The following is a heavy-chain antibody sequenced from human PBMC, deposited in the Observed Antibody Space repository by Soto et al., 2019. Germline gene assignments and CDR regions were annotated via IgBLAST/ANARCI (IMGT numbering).Heavy chain of an antibody. V-gene: IGHV1-69*13. CDR3: AIFRGVAEIHYVMDV. CDR1: GGTFSSYA. D-gene: IGHD6-19*01. CDR2: IIPIFGTA. J-gene: IGHJ6*02. Sequence: SVKVSCKASGGTFSSYATSWVRQAPGQGLVWMGGIIPIFGTANYAQKSQGRVTITADESTSTAYMELSSLRSEDTAVYYCAIFRGVAEIHYVMDVWAQGTTVPVSS.